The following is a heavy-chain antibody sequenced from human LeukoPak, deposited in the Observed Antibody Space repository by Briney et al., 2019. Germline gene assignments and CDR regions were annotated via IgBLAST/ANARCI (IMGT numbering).Heavy chain of an antibody. Sequence: SETLSPTCTVSGGSISSYYCSWIQQPAGKGLEWIGRIYTSGSTNYNPSLKSRVTMSVDTSKNQFSLKLSSVTAADTAVYYCLGYYYYGMDVWGQGTTVTVSS. V-gene: IGHV4-4*07. CDR3: LGYYYYGMDV. J-gene: IGHJ6*02. CDR1: GGSISSYY. CDR2: IYTSGST.